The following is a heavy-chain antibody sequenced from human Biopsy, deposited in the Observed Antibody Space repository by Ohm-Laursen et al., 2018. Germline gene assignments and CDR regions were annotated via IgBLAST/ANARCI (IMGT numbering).Heavy chain of an antibody. CDR1: GFTFSNYG. Sequence: SLRLSCAASGFTFSNYGMHWVRQAPGKGLEWLAVIWYDGSNKYYGDSVQGRFTISRDNSKNTVYLQMNSLRAEDTAMYYCARPTNARAGGAPFDIWGQGTMVTVSS. CDR3: ARPTNARAGGAPFDI. J-gene: IGHJ3*02. D-gene: IGHD1-1*01. CDR2: IWYDGSNK. V-gene: IGHV3-33*01.